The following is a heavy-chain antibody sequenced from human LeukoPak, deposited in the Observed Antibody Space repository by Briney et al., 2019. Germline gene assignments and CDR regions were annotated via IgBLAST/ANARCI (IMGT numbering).Heavy chain of an antibody. CDR3: ARDPHSSSLRFLEWSTPFDY. J-gene: IGHJ4*02. D-gene: IGHD3-3*01. CDR1: GYTFTSYY. V-gene: IGHV1-46*01. CDR2: INPSGGST. Sequence: ASVKVSCKASGYTFTSYYMHWVRQAPGQGLEWMGIINPSGGSTSYAQKFQGRVTMTRDMSTSTVYMELSSLRSEDTAVYYCARDPHSSSLRFLEWSTPFDYWGQGTLVTVSS.